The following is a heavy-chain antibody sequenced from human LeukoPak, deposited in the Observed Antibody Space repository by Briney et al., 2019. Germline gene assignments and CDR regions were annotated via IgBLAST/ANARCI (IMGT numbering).Heavy chain of an antibody. J-gene: IGHJ4*02. CDR1: GGSISSYY. CDR2: IHYSGST. D-gene: IGHD5-18*01. Sequence: SETLSLTCTVSGGSISSYYWTWIRQPPGKGLEWVGYIHYSGSTNYNPSLKSRVTISVDTSKNHFSLKLSSVTAADTAVYYCARHRGYGFDCWGQGTLVTVSS. V-gene: IGHV4-59*08. CDR3: ARHRGYGFDC.